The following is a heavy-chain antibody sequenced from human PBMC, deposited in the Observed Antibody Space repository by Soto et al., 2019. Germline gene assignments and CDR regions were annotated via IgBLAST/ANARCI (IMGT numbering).Heavy chain of an antibody. CDR2: INPNSGGT. CDR1: GYTFTGYY. J-gene: IGHJ4*02. CDR3: ARSKYYYGSGSYFDY. D-gene: IGHD3-10*01. V-gene: IGHV1-2*04. Sequence: GASVKVSCKASGYTFTGYYMHWVRQAPGQGLEWMGWINPNSGGTNYAQKFQGWVTMTRDTSISTAYMELSRLRSDDTAVYYCARSKYYYGSGSYFDYWGQRTLVTAPQ.